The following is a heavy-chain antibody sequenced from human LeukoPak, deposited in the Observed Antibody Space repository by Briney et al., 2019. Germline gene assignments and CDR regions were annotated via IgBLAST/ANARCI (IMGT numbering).Heavy chain of an antibody. J-gene: IGHJ6*03. CDR3: ARADLYSSSWYSNYYYYYMDV. V-gene: IGHV1-8*02. D-gene: IGHD6-13*01. Sequence: ASVKVSCKASGYTFTGYYMHWVRQAPGQGLEWMGWMNPNSGNTGYAQKFQGRATMTRNTSISTAYMELSSLRSEDTAVYYCARADLYSSSWYSNYYYYYMDVWGKGTTVTISS. CDR2: MNPNSGNT. CDR1: GYTFTGYY.